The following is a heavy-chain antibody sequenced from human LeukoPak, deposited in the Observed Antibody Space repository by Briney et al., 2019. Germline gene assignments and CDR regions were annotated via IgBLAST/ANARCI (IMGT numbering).Heavy chain of an antibody. Sequence: GRSLRLSCAASGFTFSSCGMHWVRQAPGKGLEWVAVISYDVKRQYYADSVKGRFTISRDNSKNTLHLQMNSLRPEDTAVYFCAKEQSSGSYRTSDYWGQGTLVTVSS. V-gene: IGHV3-30*18. CDR3: AKEQSSGSYRTSDY. CDR2: ISYDVKRQ. J-gene: IGHJ4*02. D-gene: IGHD3-10*01. CDR1: GFTFSSCG.